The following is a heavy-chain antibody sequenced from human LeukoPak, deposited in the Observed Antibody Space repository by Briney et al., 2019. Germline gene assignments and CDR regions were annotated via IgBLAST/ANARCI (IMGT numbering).Heavy chain of an antibody. V-gene: IGHV4-34*01. CDR3: ARGLQLAPTGYYYYGMDV. J-gene: IGHJ6*02. CDR2: INHSGST. D-gene: IGHD6-13*01. CDR1: GGSFSGYY. Sequence: KPSETLSLTCAVYGGSFSGYYWSWIRQPPGKGLEWIGEINHSGSTNYNPSLKSRVTISVDTSKNQFSLKLSSVTAADTAVYYCARGLQLAPTGYYYYGMDVWGQGTTVTVSS.